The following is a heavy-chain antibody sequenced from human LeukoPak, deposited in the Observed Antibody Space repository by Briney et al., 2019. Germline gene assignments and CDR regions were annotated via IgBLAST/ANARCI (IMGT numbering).Heavy chain of an antibody. V-gene: IGHV3-23*01. D-gene: IGHD3-22*01. CDR1: GFTFSSYG. Sequence: GGSLRLSCAASGFTFSSYGMSWVRQAPGKGLEWVSGVSGSGAGTYYADSVKGRFTISRDNSKNTLYLQMNSLRAEDTAVYYCTRHGGRDYYDSTEDGFDIWGQGTMVTVSS. J-gene: IGHJ3*02. CDR2: VSGSGAGT. CDR3: TRHGGRDYYDSTEDGFDI.